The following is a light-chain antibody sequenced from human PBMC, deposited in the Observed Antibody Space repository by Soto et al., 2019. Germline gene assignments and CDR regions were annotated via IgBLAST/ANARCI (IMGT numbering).Light chain of an antibody. CDR3: SSYTSRSTHVV. Sequence: QSALTQPASVSGSPGQSITISCTGTSSDVGGYNYVSWYQQHPAKAPKLMIYDVSNRPSGVSNRFSGSKSGNTASLTIYGLQAEDEADYYCSSYTSRSTHVVFGGGTQVTVL. V-gene: IGLV2-14*01. CDR2: DVS. J-gene: IGLJ2*01. CDR1: SSDVGGYNY.